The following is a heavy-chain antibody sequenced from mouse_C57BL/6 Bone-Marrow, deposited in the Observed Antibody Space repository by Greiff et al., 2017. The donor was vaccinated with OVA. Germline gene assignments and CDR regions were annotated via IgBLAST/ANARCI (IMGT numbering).Heavy chain of an antibody. CDR3: ARGLYDGYYVGYFDY. D-gene: IGHD2-3*01. CDR2: INPNNGGT. J-gene: IGHJ2*01. CDR1: GYTFTDYN. V-gene: IGHV1-18*01. Sequence: VHVKQSGPELVKPGASVKIPCKASGYTFTDYNMDWVKQSHGKSLEWIGDINPNNGGTIYNQKFKGKATLTVDKSSSTAYMELRSLTSEDTAVYYCARGLYDGYYVGYFDYWGQGTTLTVSS.